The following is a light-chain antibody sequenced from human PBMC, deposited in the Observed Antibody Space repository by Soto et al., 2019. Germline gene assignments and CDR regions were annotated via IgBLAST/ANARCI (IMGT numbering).Light chain of an antibody. J-gene: IGLJ1*01. CDR1: SSDVGGYNY. V-gene: IGLV2-14*01. CDR3: SSYTNTTTLEV. Sequence: QSVLTQPASVSGSPGKSITISCAGTSSDVGGYNYVSWYQQHPGKAPKLLLYEVSNRPSWVSDRFSGSKSANTASLTISGLQAEDEANYYCSSYTNTTTLEVFGPGTKLTVL. CDR2: EVS.